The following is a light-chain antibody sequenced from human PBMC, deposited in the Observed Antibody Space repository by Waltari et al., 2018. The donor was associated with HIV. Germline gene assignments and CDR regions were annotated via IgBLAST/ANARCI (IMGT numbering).Light chain of an antibody. CDR2: EGS. V-gene: IGLV2-23*01. CDR3: CSYAGSSTLV. J-gene: IGLJ1*01. CDR1: SSGVGSSNL. Sequence: QSALTQPASVSGSPGQSITISCIGTSSGVGSSNLVSWYQQHPGKAPKLMIYEGSRRPSGVSNRFSGSKSGNTASLTSSGLQAEDEADYYCCSYAGSSTLVFGTGTKVTVL.